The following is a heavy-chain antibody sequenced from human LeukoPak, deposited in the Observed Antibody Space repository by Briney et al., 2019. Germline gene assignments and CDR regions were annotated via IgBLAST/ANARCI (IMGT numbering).Heavy chain of an antibody. CDR3: ARTLRLGTPRAFDI. CDR2: IHEDGSDK. V-gene: IGHV3-7*05. J-gene: IGHJ3*02. Sequence: GGSLRLSCVVSGFTFSSYWMNWVRQAPGKGLEWVANIHEDGSDKYYVDSVKGRFTISRGNAKNSLYLQMNSLRAEDTALYYCARTLRLGTPRAFDIWGRGTVVTVSS. D-gene: IGHD1-14*01. CDR1: GFTFSSYW.